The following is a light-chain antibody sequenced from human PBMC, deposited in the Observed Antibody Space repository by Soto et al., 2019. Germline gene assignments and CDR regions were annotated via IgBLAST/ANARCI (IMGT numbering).Light chain of an antibody. CDR2: KAS. Sequence: DIQMTQSPSTLSASAGDRVTITCRASQSISSWLAWYRQKPGKAPKLLISKASSLESGVPARFSGSGSGTEFTLTISSLQPDDFATYYCQQYNKYRWTFGQGTKVEIK. V-gene: IGKV1-5*03. J-gene: IGKJ1*01. CDR3: QQYNKYRWT. CDR1: QSISSW.